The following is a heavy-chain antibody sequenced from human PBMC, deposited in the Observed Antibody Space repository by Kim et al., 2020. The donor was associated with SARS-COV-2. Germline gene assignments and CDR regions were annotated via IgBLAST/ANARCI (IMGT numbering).Heavy chain of an antibody. Sequence: GGSLRLSCAASGFTFSSYGMHWVRQAPGKGLEWVAVISYDGSNKYYADSVKGRFTISRDNSKNTLYLQMNSLRAEDTAVYYCAKDDRHDYYGMDVWGQGTTVTVSS. CDR1: GFTFSSYG. CDR3: AKDDRHDYYGMDV. V-gene: IGHV3-30*18. CDR2: ISYDGSNK. J-gene: IGHJ6*02.